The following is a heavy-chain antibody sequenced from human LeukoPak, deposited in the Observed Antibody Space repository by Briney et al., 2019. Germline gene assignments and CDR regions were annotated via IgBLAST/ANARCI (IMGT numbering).Heavy chain of an antibody. CDR3: ATPTYDSSGYNFDY. CDR2: FDPEDGET. D-gene: IGHD3-22*01. V-gene: IGHV1-24*01. J-gene: IGHJ4*02. CDR1: GYTLTELS. Sequence: ASVKVSCKVSGYTLTELSMHWVRQAPGKGLEWMGGFDPEDGETIYAQKFQGRVTMTEDTSTGTAYMELSSLRSEDTAVYYCATPTYDSSGYNFDYWGQGTLVTVSS.